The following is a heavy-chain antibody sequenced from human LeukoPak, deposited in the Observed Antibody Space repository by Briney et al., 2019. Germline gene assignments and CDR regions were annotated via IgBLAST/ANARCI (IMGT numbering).Heavy chain of an antibody. D-gene: IGHD3-22*01. CDR3: ARGGLDYYDSSGYYPPGAFDI. CDR2: IYPGDSDT. V-gene: IGHV5-51*01. CDR1: GYSFTSYW. J-gene: IGHJ3*02. Sequence: GESLKISCQGSGYSFTSYWIGWVRQMPGKGLEWMGIIYPGDSDTRYSPSFQGQVTISADKSISTAYLQWSSLKASDTAMYYCARGGLDYYDSSGYYPPGAFDIWGQGTMVTVSS.